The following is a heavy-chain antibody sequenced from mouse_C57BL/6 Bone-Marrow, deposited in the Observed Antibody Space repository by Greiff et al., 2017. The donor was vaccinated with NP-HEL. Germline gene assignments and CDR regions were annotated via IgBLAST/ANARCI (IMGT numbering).Heavy chain of an antibody. J-gene: IGHJ3*01. CDR3: TGGYYGSRFAY. D-gene: IGHD1-1*01. CDR1: GFTFSNYW. CDR2: IRLKSDNYAT. Sequence: DVKLQESGGGLVQPGGSMKLSCVASGFTFSNYWMNWVRQSPEKGLEWVAQIRLKSDNYATHYAESVKGRFTISRDDSKSSVYLQMNNLRAEDTGIYYCTGGYYGSRFAYWGQGTLVTVSA. V-gene: IGHV6-3*01.